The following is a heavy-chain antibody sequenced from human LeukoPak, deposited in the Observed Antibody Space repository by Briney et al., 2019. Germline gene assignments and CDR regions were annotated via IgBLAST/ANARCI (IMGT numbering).Heavy chain of an antibody. CDR3: ARDSDYYGSGSYYMDV. Sequence: GGSLRLSCAASGFTFNEYTLNWVRQAPGKGLEWVSSITTTSAYIYYADSVKGRFTISRDNSKNTLYLQMNSLRAEDTAVYYCARDSDYYGSGSYYMDVWGKGTTVTVSS. D-gene: IGHD3-10*01. CDR1: GFTFNEYT. V-gene: IGHV3-21*01. J-gene: IGHJ6*03. CDR2: ITTTSAYI.